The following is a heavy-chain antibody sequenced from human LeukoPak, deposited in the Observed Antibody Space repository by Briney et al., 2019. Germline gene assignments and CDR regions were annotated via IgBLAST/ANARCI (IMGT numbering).Heavy chain of an antibody. V-gene: IGHV1-8*01. CDR1: GYTFVNYD. D-gene: IGHD1-14*01. CDR2: MNPDSGNT. J-gene: IGHJ6*03. CDR3: ARCFRGNRRRGAVPGQNYCYYYMAV. Sequence: GASVKVSCKASGYTFVNYDINWVRQATGQGFEWMGWMNPDSGNTGFAQNFQGRVTLTRDTSISTAYMELTRLRSEDTAVYYCARCFRGNRRRGAVPGQNYCYYYMAVGGEGSTVTV.